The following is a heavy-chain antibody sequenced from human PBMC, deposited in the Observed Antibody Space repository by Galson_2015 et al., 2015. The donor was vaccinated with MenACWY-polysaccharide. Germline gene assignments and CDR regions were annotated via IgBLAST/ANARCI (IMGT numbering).Heavy chain of an antibody. V-gene: IGHV4-4*02. J-gene: IGHJ4*02. CDR1: GGSISSSNW. D-gene: IGHD1-26*01. CDR2: IFHSGST. CDR3: ARVFLSQSYPFDY. Sequence: SETLSLTCAASGGSISSSNWWSWVRQPPGKGLEWIGEIFHSGSTNYNPSLKSRVTISVDKSKNQFSLKLSSVTAADAAVYYCARVFLSQSYPFDYWGQGTLVTVSS.